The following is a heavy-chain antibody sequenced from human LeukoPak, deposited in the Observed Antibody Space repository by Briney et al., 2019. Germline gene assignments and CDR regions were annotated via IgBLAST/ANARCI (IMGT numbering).Heavy chain of an antibody. V-gene: IGHV1-18*01. Sequence: ASVKVSCKASGYTFTSYGISWVRQAPGQGLELMGWISAYNGNTNYAQKLQGRVTMTTDTSTSTAYMELRSLRSDDTAVYYCARDPLYYYDSSGYFDYWGQGTLVTVSS. J-gene: IGHJ4*02. D-gene: IGHD3-22*01. CDR1: GYTFTSYG. CDR2: ISAYNGNT. CDR3: ARDPLYYYDSSGYFDY.